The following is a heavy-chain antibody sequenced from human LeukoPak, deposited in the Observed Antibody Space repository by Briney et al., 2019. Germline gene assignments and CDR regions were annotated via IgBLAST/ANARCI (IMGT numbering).Heavy chain of an antibody. D-gene: IGHD5-12*01. CDR1: GYTFTSYG. CDR2: ISAYDGNT. J-gene: IGHJ5*02. V-gene: IGHV1-18*01. Sequence: ASVKVSCKASGYTFTSYGISWVRQAPGQGLEWMGWISAYDGNTNYALKLQGRVTMTTDTSTSTAYMELRSLRSEDTAVYYCARVVSGYDAFDPWGQGTLVTVSS. CDR3: ARVVSGYDAFDP.